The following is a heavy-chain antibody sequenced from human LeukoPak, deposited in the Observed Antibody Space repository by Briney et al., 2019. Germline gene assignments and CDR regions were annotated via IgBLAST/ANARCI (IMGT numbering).Heavy chain of an antibody. V-gene: IGHV3-23*01. CDR1: GFTFSTYA. Sequence: QPGGSLRLSCAASGFTFSTYAMSWVRQAPGKGLEWVSAVRGSGSDTYYADSVKGRFTISRDNSKNTLYLQMNSLRAEDTAVYYCAKEQAYNYGSGSYSFFYWGQGTLVTVSS. CDR2: VRGSGSDT. D-gene: IGHD3-10*01. CDR3: AKEQAYNYGSGSYSFFY. J-gene: IGHJ4*02.